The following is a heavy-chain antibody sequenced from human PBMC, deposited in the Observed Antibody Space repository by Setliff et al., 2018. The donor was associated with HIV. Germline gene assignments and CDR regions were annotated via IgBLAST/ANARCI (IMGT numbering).Heavy chain of an antibody. CDR3: ARHRDPPGTSWIYYYHYMDL. CDR2: IYYSGST. D-gene: IGHD6-13*01. J-gene: IGHJ6*03. Sequence: PSETLSLTCTVSSGSISSNSYYWGWIRQPPGKGLEWIGSIYYSGSTYYNPSLKSRVTISVDTSKNHVSLRLSSVTAADTGVYYCARHRDPPGTSWIYYYHYMDLWGEGTTVTVSS. CDR1: SGSISSNSYY. V-gene: IGHV4-39*01.